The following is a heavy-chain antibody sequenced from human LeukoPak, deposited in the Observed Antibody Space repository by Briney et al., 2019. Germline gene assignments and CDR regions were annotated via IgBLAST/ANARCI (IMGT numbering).Heavy chain of an antibody. D-gene: IGHD4-17*01. CDR3: AKDIAVYGTVTLNYFDY. V-gene: IGHV3-30*02. J-gene: IGHJ4*02. CDR2: IRYDGSNK. CDR1: GFTFSSYG. Sequence: PGGSLRLSCAASGFTFSSYGMHWVRQAPGKGLEWVAFIRYDGSNKYYADSVKGRFTISRDNSKNTLYLQMNSLRAEDTALYYCAKDIAVYGTVTLNYFDYRGQGTLVTVSS.